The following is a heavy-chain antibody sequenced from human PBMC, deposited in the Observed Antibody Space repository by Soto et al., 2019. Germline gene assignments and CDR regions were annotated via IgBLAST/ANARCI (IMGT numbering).Heavy chain of an antibody. CDR2: ISNDGRTK. D-gene: IGHD6-19*01. V-gene: IGHV3-30*18. J-gene: IGHJ4*02. CDR3: AKDRVSEHNSGWAQGH. Sequence: GGSLRLSCAASGFTFSGYGMHWVRQAPGKGLEWVAAISNDGRTKYYADSVKGRYTISRDNSKGTLDLQMNSLRVEDTAIYYGAKDRVSEHNSGWAQGHWGQGTLVTVSS. CDR1: GFTFSGYG.